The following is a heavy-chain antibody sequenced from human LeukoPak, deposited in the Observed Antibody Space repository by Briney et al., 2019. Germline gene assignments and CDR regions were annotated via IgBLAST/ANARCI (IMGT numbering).Heavy chain of an antibody. D-gene: IGHD5-12*01. Sequence: GGSLRLSCTASGFIFSQYGMSRVRQGPGKGLEWVSTVSGSAVRTHYAASLRGRFTISRDNSKDTLYLQMNSPRAEDTAVYYCAKDRRGFSGCDPYDAFDIWGQGTMVTVSS. V-gene: IGHV3-23*01. CDR1: GFIFSQYG. CDR2: VSGSAVRT. J-gene: IGHJ3*02. CDR3: AKDRRGFSGCDPYDAFDI.